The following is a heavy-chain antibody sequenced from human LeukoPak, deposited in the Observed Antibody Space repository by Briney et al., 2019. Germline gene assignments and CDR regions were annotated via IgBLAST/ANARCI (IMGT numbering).Heavy chain of an antibody. CDR3: ARGGIVYSSSWYLYY. V-gene: IGHV3-30-3*01. Sequence: GGSLRLSCAASGFTFSSYAMHWVRRAPGKGLEWVAVISYDGSNKYYADSVKGRFTISRDNSKNTLYLQMNSLRAEDTAVYYCARGGIVYSSSWYLYYWGQGTLVTVSS. CDR2: ISYDGSNK. D-gene: IGHD6-13*01. J-gene: IGHJ4*02. CDR1: GFTFSSYA.